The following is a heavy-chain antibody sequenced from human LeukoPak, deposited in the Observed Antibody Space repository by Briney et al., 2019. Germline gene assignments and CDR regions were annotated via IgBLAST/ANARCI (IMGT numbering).Heavy chain of an antibody. CDR1: GFTFSSFW. Sequence: PGGSLRLSCAASGFTFSSFWMHWVRQAPGKGLVWVSRINSDGSSTNYADSVKGRFTISRDNAKNTLYPQMNSLRAEDTSVYYCVRARGSCSSTSCYNWFDPWGQGTLVTVSS. J-gene: IGHJ5*02. CDR2: INSDGSST. V-gene: IGHV3-74*01. D-gene: IGHD2-2*01. CDR3: VRARGSCSSTSCYNWFDP.